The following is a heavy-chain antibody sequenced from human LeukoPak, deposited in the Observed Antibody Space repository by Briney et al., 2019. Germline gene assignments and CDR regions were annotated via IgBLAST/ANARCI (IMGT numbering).Heavy chain of an antibody. J-gene: IGHJ6*01. CDR3: GRAVNSGVPGGYYGMDV. CDR2: FYPYSRGT. D-gene: IGHD3-3*01. V-gene: IGHV1-2*02. Sequence: ASVTVSCRTSGYTLTDYFIHWVRQAPGQGLEWMGWFYPYSRGTNIAQKFQGRVTMTRDTSISTVYLELKSLKSDDTAVYYCGRAVNSGVPGGYYGMDVWGQGTMVIVSS. CDR1: GYTLTDYF.